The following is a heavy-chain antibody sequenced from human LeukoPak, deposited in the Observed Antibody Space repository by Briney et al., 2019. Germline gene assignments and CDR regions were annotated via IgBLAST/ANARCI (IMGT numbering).Heavy chain of an antibody. CDR3: ARDHYYDSSGYRFDY. J-gene: IGHJ4*02. CDR2: ISAYNGNT. Sequence: GASVKVSCKASGYTFTSYGISWVRQAPGQGLEWMGWISAYNGNTNYAQKLQGRVTMTTDTSTSTAYMELRSLRSDDTAVYYCARDHYYDSSGYRFDYWGQGTLATVSS. V-gene: IGHV1-18*01. CDR1: GYTFTSYG. D-gene: IGHD3-22*01.